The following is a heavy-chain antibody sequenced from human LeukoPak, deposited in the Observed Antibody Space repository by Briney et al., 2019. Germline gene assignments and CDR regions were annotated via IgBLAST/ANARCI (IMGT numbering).Heavy chain of an antibody. V-gene: IGHV3-74*01. CDR1: GFTFSSYS. Sequence: QPGGSLRLSCAASGFTFSSYSMNWVRQAPGKGLVWVSRVNRDGSSTSYADSVKGRFTISRDNAKNTLSLQMNSLRAEDTAVYYCARDRSISAAGDTYWGRGTLVTVSS. CDR3: ARDRSISAAGDTY. D-gene: IGHD6-13*01. CDR2: VNRDGSST. J-gene: IGHJ4*02.